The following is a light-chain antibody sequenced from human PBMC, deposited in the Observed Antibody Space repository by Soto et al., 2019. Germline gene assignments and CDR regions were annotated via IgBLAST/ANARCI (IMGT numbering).Light chain of an antibody. CDR3: QHWS. CDR1: QSISSW. CDR2: KAS. V-gene: IGKV1-5*03. Sequence: DIQMTQSTSTLSGSVGDRVTITCRASQSISSWLAWYQQKPGEVPKLLIYKASVLESGVPSRFSGSGSGTEFTLTISRLQPEDVATYYCQHWSFGQGTRLEIK. J-gene: IGKJ5*01.